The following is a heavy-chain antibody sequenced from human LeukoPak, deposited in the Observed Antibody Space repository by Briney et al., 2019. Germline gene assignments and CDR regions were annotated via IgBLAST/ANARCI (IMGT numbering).Heavy chain of an antibody. J-gene: IGHJ4*02. D-gene: IGHD4-17*01. Sequence: PGGSLRLSCAASGFTFSSYSMNWVRQAPGKGLEWVSSISSSSSYIYYADSVKGRFTISRDNAKNSLYLQMNSLRAEDTAVYCCARAPTRGTTVTTYGVDYWGQGTLVTVSS. CDR3: ARAPTRGTTVTTYGVDY. CDR1: GFTFSSYS. V-gene: IGHV3-21*01. CDR2: ISSSSSYI.